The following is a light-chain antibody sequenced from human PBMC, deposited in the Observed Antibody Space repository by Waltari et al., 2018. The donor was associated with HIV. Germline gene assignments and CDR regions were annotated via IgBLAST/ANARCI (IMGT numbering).Light chain of an antibody. Sequence: QTVVTQESSLTVSPGGTVTLTCGLTFGPVSTSCYTHWLQQKPRHPPTALLYGGNTKIRWTPARYSGSILGDKATLTLTAVQPEDEAVYYCLLYVGGSYVFGGGT. CDR2: GGN. CDR1: FGPVSTSCY. CDR3: LLYVGGSYV. V-gene: IGLV7-43*01. J-gene: IGLJ2*01.